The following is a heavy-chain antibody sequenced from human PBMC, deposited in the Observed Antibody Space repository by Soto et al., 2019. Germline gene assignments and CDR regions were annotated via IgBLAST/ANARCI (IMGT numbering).Heavy chain of an antibody. CDR3: ARGIATGQLDP. J-gene: IGHJ5*02. CDR2: INPDNGNT. V-gene: IGHV1-3*01. D-gene: IGHD2-15*01. CDR1: GYTFTRYT. Sequence: ASVKVSCKASGYTFTRYTMNWVRQAPGQRLEWMGWINPDNGNTKSSQKFQDRVIITSDTSASTAYMDLSSLRSEDTAVYYCARGIATGQLDPWGQGTLVTVSS.